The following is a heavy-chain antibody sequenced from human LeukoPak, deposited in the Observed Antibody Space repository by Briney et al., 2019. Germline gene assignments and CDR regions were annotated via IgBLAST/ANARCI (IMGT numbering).Heavy chain of an antibody. D-gene: IGHD3-3*01. CDR2: ISGDGGST. V-gene: IGHV3-43*02. CDR1: GFTFDDYA. J-gene: IGHJ5*02. Sequence: GGSLRLSCAASGFTFDDYAMHWVRQAPWKGLEWVSLISGDGGSTYYADSVKGRFTISIDNSKNSLYLQMNSLRTEDTALYYCAKDIESGDFWSGYYPNWFDPWGQGTLVTVSS. CDR3: AKDIESGDFWSGYYPNWFDP.